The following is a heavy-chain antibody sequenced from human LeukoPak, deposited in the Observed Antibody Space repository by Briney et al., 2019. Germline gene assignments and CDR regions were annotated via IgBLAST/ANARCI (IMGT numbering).Heavy chain of an antibody. CDR2: INPNSGGT. CDR3: ARGLWGLGIWVHMDV. J-gene: IGHJ6*03. Sequence: ASVKVSCKASGYTFTGYYMHWVRQAPGQGLEWMGWINPNSGGTNYAQKFQGRVTMTRDTSISTAYMELSRLRSDDTAVYYCARGLWGLGIWVHMDVWGKGTTVTVSS. CDR1: GYTFTGYY. V-gene: IGHV1-2*02. D-gene: IGHD7-27*01.